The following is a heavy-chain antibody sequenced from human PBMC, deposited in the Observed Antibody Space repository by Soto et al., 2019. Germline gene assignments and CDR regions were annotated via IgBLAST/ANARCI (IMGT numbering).Heavy chain of an antibody. Sequence: GGSLRLSCAASQFTLRSSHMNWVRQAPGRGLEWISYISSSTSTIYYADSVKGRFTISRDNSKNTLYLQVNSLRAEDTAVYYCAKVAVGVNWKEDHAFDTWGQGTMVTVSS. V-gene: IGHV3-48*01. CDR2: ISSSTSTI. CDR3: AKVAVGVNWKEDHAFDT. D-gene: IGHD1-1*01. CDR1: QFTLRSSH. J-gene: IGHJ3*02.